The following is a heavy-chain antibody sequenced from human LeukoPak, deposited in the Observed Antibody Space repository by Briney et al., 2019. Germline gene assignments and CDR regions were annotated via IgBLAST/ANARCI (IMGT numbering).Heavy chain of an antibody. D-gene: IGHD4/OR15-4a*01. Sequence: PGGSLRLSCAASGLTFTFYAMSWVRQAPGKGLEWVSGISGSGGSTYYADSVKGRFTISRDNSKNTLYLQMNTLRAEDTAVYYCAKDRAPMDVWGQGTTVTVSS. CDR3: AKDRAPMDV. CDR1: GLTFTFYA. J-gene: IGHJ6*02. CDR2: ISGSGGST. V-gene: IGHV3-23*01.